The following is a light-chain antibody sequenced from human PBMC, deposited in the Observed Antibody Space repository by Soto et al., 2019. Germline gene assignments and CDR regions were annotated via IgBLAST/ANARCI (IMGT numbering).Light chain of an antibody. J-gene: IGLJ1*01. CDR2: EVS. CDR3: CSYAGSPYV. V-gene: IGLV2-23*02. CDR1: SSDVASYNL. Sequence: QSALTQPASVSGSPGQSITISCTGTSSDVASYNLVSWYQQHPGKAPKLMIYEVSKRPSGVSHRFSGSKSGNTASLTISGLQAEDEADYYCCSYAGSPYVFGTGTKVTVL.